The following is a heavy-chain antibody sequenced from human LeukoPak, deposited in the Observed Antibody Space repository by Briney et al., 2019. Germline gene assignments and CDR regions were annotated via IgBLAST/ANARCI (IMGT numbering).Heavy chain of an antibody. CDR1: GFTFSSYA. CDR3: AKDLRGDPGAFDY. CDR2: ISYDGSNK. Sequence: PGRSLRLSCAASGFTFSSYAMHWVRQAPGKGLEWVAVISYDGSNKYYADSVKGRFTISRDNSKNTLYLQMNSLRAEDTAVYYCAKDLRGDPGAFDYWGQGTLVTVSS. D-gene: IGHD3-10*01. J-gene: IGHJ4*02. V-gene: IGHV3-30-3*01.